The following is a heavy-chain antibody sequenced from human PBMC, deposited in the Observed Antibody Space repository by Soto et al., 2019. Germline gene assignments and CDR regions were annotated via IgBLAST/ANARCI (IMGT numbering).Heavy chain of an antibody. CDR1: GYTFTSYG. CDR3: ATNYYDSSGYYYGMDV. V-gene: IGHV1-18*01. CDR2: ISAYNGNT. D-gene: IGHD3-22*01. J-gene: IGHJ6*02. Sequence: SVKVSCKASGYTFTSYGISWVRQAPGQGLEWMGWISAYNGNTNYAQKLQGRVTMTTDTSTSTAYMELRSLRSDDTAVYYCATNYYDSSGYYYGMDVWGQGTTVTVSS.